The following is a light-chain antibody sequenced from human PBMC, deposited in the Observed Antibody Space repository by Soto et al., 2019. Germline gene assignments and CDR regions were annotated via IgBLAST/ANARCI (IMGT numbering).Light chain of an antibody. V-gene: IGKV1-39*01. CDR3: QQSYSTPTV. J-gene: IGKJ5*01. Sequence: DIQMTQSPSSLSASVGDRVTITCRASQSISSYLNWYQQKPGKAPKLLIYAASSLQSGVPSRFSGSGSGTDFTLTISSLQPEDFATYYCQQSYSTPTVFGQGTRLEIK. CDR1: QSISSY. CDR2: AAS.